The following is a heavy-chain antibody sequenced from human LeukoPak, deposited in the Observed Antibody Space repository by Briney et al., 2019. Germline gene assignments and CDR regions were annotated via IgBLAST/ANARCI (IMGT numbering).Heavy chain of an antibody. CDR1: GFTLSSYE. J-gene: IGHJ6*02. Sequence: GGALRLSCAASGFTLSSYEMKWVRQAPGKGLEWLSYISSSGSTKYYADSVKGRFTISRGNAENSLYLQMNSLRAEDTAVYYCATYCSSTSCYRTRYMDVWGQGATVTVSS. CDR3: ATYCSSTSCYRTRYMDV. V-gene: IGHV3-48*03. D-gene: IGHD2-2*01. CDR2: ISSSGSTK.